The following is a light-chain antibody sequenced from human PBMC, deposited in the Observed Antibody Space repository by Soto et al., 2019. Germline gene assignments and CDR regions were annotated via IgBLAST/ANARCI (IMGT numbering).Light chain of an antibody. CDR1: QSVSSSY. CDR2: GAS. V-gene: IGKV3-20*01. J-gene: IGKJ2*01. CDR3: QLGVS. Sequence: EIVLTQSPGTLSLSPGERATLSCRASQSVSSSYLAWYQQKPGQAPRLLIYGASSRATGIPDRFSGSGSGTDFTLTISRLEPEDLAVYYCQLGVSFGQGTKLEIK.